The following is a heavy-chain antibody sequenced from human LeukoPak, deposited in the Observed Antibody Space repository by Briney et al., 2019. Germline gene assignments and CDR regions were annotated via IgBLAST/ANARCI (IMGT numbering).Heavy chain of an antibody. CDR3: ARGRSSTSCSP. CDR1: GGTFSSYA. Sequence: ASVKVSCKASGGTFSSYAISWVRQAPGQGLEWMGGIIPIFGTANYAQKFQGRVTITTDESTSTAYMELRSLRSDDTAVYYCARGRSSTSCSPWGQGPLVTVSS. V-gene: IGHV1-69*05. J-gene: IGHJ4*02. D-gene: IGHD2-2*01. CDR2: IIPIFGTA.